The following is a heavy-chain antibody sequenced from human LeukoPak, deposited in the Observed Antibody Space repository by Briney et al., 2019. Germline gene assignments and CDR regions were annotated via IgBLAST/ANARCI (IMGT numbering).Heavy chain of an antibody. CDR3: ARAGYPYCSSTSCFEYYFDY. CDR1: GGSISSSSYY. J-gene: IGHJ4*02. D-gene: IGHD2-2*01. V-gene: IGHV4-39*07. Sequence: SETLSLTCTVSGGSISSSSYYWGWIRQPPGKGLEWIGSIYYSGSTYYNPSLKSRVTISVDTSKNQFSLRLSSVTAADTAVYYCARAGYPYCSSTSCFEYYFDYWGQGTLVTVSS. CDR2: IYYSGST.